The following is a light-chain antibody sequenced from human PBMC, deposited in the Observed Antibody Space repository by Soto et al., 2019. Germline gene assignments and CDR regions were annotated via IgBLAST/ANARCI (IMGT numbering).Light chain of an antibody. J-gene: IGKJ1*01. CDR1: QSISSW. CDR3: QQDNDYPWT. Sequence: DIQMTQSPSTLSASVGDRVIITCRASQSISSWLAWYQQKPGKAPKLLIYKASSLESGVPSRFSGSGSGTEFTLTISSLQPDDFATYYCQQDNDYPWTFGQGTKVEIK. CDR2: KAS. V-gene: IGKV1-5*03.